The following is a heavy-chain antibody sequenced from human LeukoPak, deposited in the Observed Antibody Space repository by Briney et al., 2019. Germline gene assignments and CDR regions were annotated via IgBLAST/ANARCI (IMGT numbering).Heavy chain of an antibody. Sequence: GESLKISCKGSGYSFTSYWIGWVRQMPGKGLEWMGIIYPGDSDTRYSPSFQGQVTISADKSISTAYLQWSSLKASDTAMYYCALPLGYSSGWSWYFDYWGQGTLVTVSS. D-gene: IGHD6-19*01. V-gene: IGHV5-51*01. J-gene: IGHJ4*02. CDR3: ALPLGYSSGWSWYFDY. CDR2: IYPGDSDT. CDR1: GYSFTSYW.